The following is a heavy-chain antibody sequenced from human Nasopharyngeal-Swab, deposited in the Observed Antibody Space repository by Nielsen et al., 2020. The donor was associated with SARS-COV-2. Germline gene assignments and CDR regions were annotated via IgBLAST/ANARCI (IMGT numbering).Heavy chain of an antibody. D-gene: IGHD4-17*01. CDR2: IYHTGIT. V-gene: IGHV4-30-2*01. J-gene: IGHJ4*02. CDR1: GDSISSGGYS. CDR3: ARGSYGDYFSPYFDY. Sequence: SETLSLTCAVSGDSISSGGYSWNWIRQPPGKGLEWIGYIYHTGITYSNPSLTSRVTISLDRSKNQFSLNLGSVTAADTAVYYCARGSYGDYFSPYFDYWGQGSLVTISS.